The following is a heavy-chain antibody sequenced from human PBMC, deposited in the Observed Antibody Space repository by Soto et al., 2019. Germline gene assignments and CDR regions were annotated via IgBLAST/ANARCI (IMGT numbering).Heavy chain of an antibody. Sequence: QLQLQESGSGLVKPSQTLSLTCAVSGGSISSGNSYSWSWIRQPPGKGLEWIGSISHTGSTSYNPSLKGRVTMSVHKSKNQFSLKLSSVTAADMAVYYCARAVAPYLGTWFDPWGQGTLVIVSS. V-gene: IGHV4-30-2*01. CDR1: GGSISSGNSYS. D-gene: IGHD3-16*01. J-gene: IGHJ5*02. CDR3: ARAVAPYLGTWFDP. CDR2: ISHTGST.